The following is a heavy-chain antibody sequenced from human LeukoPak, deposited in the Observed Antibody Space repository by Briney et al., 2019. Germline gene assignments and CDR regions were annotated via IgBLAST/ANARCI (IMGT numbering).Heavy chain of an antibody. D-gene: IGHD1-26*01. Sequence: GRSLRLSCAASVFTFSSYGMHWVRQAPGKGLEWVAVIWYDGSNKYYADSVKGRFTISRDNAKNSLYLQMNSLRAEDTAVYYCARGVVGATVGYWGQGTLVTVSS. CDR3: ARGVVGATVGY. CDR2: IWYDGSNK. V-gene: IGHV3-33*01. J-gene: IGHJ4*02. CDR1: VFTFSSYG.